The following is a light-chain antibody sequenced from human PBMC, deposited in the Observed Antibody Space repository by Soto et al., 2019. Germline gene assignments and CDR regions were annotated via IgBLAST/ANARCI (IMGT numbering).Light chain of an antibody. CDR3: SSYTSSSTYYV. CDR2: DVT. CDR1: SSDGGGYNY. J-gene: IGLJ1*01. V-gene: IGLV2-14*01. Sequence: QSALTQPASVSGSPGQSITISCTGTSSDGGGYNYVSWYQHHPGKAPKLMIFDVTNRPSGVSNRFSGSKSGNTASLTISGLQAEDEADYYCSSYTSSSTYYVFGTGTKLTVL.